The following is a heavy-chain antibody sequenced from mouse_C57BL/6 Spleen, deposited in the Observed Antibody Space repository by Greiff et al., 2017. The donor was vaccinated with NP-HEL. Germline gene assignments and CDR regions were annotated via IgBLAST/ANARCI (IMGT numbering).Heavy chain of an antibody. CDR3: ARGRDYGPYAMDY. D-gene: IGHD1-1*01. V-gene: IGHV3-6*01. Sequence: EVKLEESGPGLVKPSQSLSLTCSVTGYSITSGYYWNWIRQFPGNKLEWMGYISYDGSNNYNPSLKNRISITRDTSKNQFFLKLNSVTTEDTATYYCARGRDYGPYAMDYWGQGTSVTVSS. CDR2: ISYDGSN. CDR1: GYSITSGYY. J-gene: IGHJ4*01.